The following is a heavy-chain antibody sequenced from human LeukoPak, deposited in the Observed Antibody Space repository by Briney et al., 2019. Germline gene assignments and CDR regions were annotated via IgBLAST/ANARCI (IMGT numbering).Heavy chain of an antibody. CDR2: INHSGST. V-gene: IGHV4-34*01. D-gene: IGHD5-24*01. CDR1: GGSFSGYY. Sequence: PSETLSLTCAVYGGSFSGYYWSWIRQPPGKGLEWIGEINHSGSTNYNPSLKSRVTISVDTSKNQFSLKLSSVTAADTAVYYCARHSTKRWLQKGNWFDPWGQGTLVTVSS. J-gene: IGHJ5*02. CDR3: ARHSTKRWLQKGNWFDP.